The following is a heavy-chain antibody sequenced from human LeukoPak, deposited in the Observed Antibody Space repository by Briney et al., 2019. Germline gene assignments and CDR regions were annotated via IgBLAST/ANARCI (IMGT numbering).Heavy chain of an antibody. CDR2: FYSGGST. V-gene: IGHV3-66*02. CDR3: ARDADFWSGYYMDV. Sequence: PGGFLRLSCAASGFTVSSNFMSWVRQAPGKGLEWVSVFYSGGSTYYADSVKGRFTISRDNSKNTLYLQMNSLRPEDTAVYYCARDADFWSGYYMDVWGKGTTVTVSS. J-gene: IGHJ6*03. D-gene: IGHD3-3*01. CDR1: GFTVSSNF.